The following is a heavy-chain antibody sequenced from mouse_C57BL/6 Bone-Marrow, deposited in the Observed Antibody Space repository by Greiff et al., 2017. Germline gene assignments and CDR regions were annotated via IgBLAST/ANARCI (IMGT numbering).Heavy chain of an antibody. Sequence: VQLQQSGAELVRPGASVKLSCTASGFNIKDDYMHWVKQRPEQGLEWIGWIDPENGDTEYASKFQGKATITADTSSNTAYLQLSSLTSEDTAVYYCAREGGDGFAYWGQGTLVTVSA. CDR1: GFNIKDDY. CDR2: IDPENGDT. J-gene: IGHJ3*01. CDR3: AREGGDGFAY. V-gene: IGHV14-4*01.